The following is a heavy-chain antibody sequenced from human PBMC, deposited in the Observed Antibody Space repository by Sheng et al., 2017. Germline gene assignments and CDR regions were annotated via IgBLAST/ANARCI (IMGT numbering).Heavy chain of an antibody. V-gene: IGHV3-30*18. D-gene: IGHD1-1*01. CDR3: AKLLQHYYGMDV. CDR1: GFTFSSYG. CDR2: ISYDGSNK. Sequence: QVQLVESGGGVVQPGRSLRLSCAASGFTFSSYGMHWVRQAPGKGLEWVAVISYDGSNKYYADSVKGRFTISRDNSKNTLYLQMNSLRAEDTAVYYCAKLLQHYYGMDVWG. J-gene: IGHJ6*02.